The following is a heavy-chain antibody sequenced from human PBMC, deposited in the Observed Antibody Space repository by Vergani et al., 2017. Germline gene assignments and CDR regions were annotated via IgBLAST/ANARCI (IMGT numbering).Heavy chain of an antibody. CDR3: ARDLKFSLDTPLNYYYYYYFDV. Sequence: QVQLVQSVAEVKQPGASVKVSCRASGYVFNGHYLHWVRQAPVQGLEWMGWINPNKGSTKYAQNFQGRISMTRVTATSTVFMELRVLRSDDTAVYFCARDLKFSLDTPLNYYYYYYFDVWCEGTTVTVTS. D-gene: IGHD1-7*01. V-gene: IGHV1-2*02. CDR2: INPNKGST. CDR1: GYVFNGHY. J-gene: IGHJ6*03.